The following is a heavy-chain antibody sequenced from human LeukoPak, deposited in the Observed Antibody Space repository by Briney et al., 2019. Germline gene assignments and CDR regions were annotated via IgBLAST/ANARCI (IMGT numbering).Heavy chain of an antibody. CDR1: GYTFTSYD. D-gene: IGHD3-10*01. CDR2: MNPNSGNT. J-gene: IGHJ4*02. V-gene: IGHV1-8*01. CDR3: AREFGDEDY. Sequence: RASVKVSCKASGYTFTSYDINWVRQASGQGLEWMGWMNPNSGNTGSAQKFQGRVTMTRNTSMSTVYMELSSLRSEDTAVYYCAREFGDEDYWGQGTLVTVSS.